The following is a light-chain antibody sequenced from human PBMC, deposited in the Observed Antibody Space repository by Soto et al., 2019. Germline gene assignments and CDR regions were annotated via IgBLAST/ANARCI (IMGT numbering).Light chain of an antibody. CDR2: EVS. CDR3: CSYAGGRRV. CDR1: SSDVGNYNL. Sequence: QSVLTQPAYVSGSPGQSITISCTGTSSDVGNYNLVSWYQQHPGKAPKLMIYEVSKRPSGVSNRFSGSKSGNTASLTISGLQPEDEADYYCCSYAGGRRVFGTGTKVTVL. V-gene: IGLV2-23*02. J-gene: IGLJ1*01.